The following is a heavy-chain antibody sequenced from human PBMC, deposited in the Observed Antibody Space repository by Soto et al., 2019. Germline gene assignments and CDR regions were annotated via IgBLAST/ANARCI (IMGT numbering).Heavy chain of an antibody. D-gene: IGHD3-22*01. V-gene: IGHV3-30*18. Sequence: QVQLVESGGGVVQPGKSLRLSCAASGFTFSTYGIHWVRQAPGKGLEWVALISYDGGSKYYGDSVKGRFIISRDNSHNTVSLQMIRLRADDTAVYFCAKEQLAMTVVVAGYFDSWGQGTLVTVSS. CDR1: GFTFSTYG. CDR3: AKEQLAMTVVVAGYFDS. J-gene: IGHJ4*02. CDR2: ISYDGGSK.